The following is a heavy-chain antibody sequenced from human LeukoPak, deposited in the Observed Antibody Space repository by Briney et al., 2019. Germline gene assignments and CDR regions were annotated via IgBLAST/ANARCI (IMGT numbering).Heavy chain of an antibody. Sequence: GGTLRLSCAASAFTFSSYGMSWVRQAPGKGLEWVSAISGSGSSTYDADSVKGRFTISRDNSKNTLYLQMNSLRAEDTAVYYCAKDYVATLDYWGQGTLVTVSS. CDR3: AKDYVATLDY. V-gene: IGHV3-23*01. J-gene: IGHJ4*02. CDR2: ISGSGSST. D-gene: IGHD2-21*01. CDR1: AFTFSSYG.